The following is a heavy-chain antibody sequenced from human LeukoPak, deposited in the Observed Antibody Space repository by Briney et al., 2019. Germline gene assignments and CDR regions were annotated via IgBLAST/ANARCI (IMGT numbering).Heavy chain of an antibody. D-gene: IGHD3-22*01. CDR1: GFTFSSYG. J-gene: IGHJ3*02. Sequence: GGSLRLSCAASGFTFSSYGMHWVRQAPGKGLEWVAVIWYDGSNKYYAGSVKGRFTISRDNSKNTLYLQMNSLRAEDTAVYYCARDYYDSSGYYYGTKNAFDIWGQGTMVTVSS. CDR3: ARDYYDSSGYYYGTKNAFDI. V-gene: IGHV3-33*01. CDR2: IWYDGSNK.